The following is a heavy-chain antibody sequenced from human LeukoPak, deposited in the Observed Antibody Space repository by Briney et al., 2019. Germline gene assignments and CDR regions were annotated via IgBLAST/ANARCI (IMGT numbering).Heavy chain of an antibody. D-gene: IGHD3-3*01. CDR3: ARDYDFWSGPHY. J-gene: IGHJ4*02. CDR2: INPNSGGT. V-gene: IGHV1-2*02. CDR1: GYTFTGYY. Sequence: ASVKVSCKASGYTFTGYYMHWVRQAPGQGLELMGWINPNSGGTNYAQKFQGRVTMTRDTSISTAYMELSRLRSDDTAVYYCARDYDFWSGPHYWGQGTLVTVSS.